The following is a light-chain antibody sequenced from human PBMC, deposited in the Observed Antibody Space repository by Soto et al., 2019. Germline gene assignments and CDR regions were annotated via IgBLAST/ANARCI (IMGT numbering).Light chain of an antibody. J-gene: IGKJ3*01. V-gene: IGKV3-15*01. CDR2: GAS. Sequence: EIVMTQSPATLSVSPGERATLSCRASQSVSSNLAWYQQKPGQAPRLLIYGASTRATGIPARFSGSGSGTEFTLTISSLQSEDFAVYYCQQSGIFGPGTKVDI. CDR1: QSVSSN. CDR3: QQSGI.